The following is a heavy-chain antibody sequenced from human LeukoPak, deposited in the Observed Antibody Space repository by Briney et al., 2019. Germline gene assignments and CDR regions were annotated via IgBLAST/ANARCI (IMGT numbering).Heavy chain of an antibody. J-gene: IGHJ6*03. D-gene: IGHD5-24*01. CDR2: INHSGST. CDR1: GGSINSYY. V-gene: IGHV4-34*01. CDR3: ARLSRDGYISRVYYYMDV. Sequence: SETLSLTCTVSGGSINSYYWGWIRQPPGKGLEWIGEINHSGSTNYNPSLKSRVTISVDTSKNQFSLKLSSVTAADTAVYYCARLSRDGYISRVYYYMDVWGKGTTVTISS.